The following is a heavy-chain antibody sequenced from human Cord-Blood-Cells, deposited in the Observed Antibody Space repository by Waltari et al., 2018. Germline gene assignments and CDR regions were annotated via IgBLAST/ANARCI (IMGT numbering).Heavy chain of an antibody. CDR3: ARSIVDLGWDFGY. D-gene: IGHD2-15*01. V-gene: IGHV1-2*04. Sequence: QVQLVQSGAAVKKPGASVKVSCKATGYTFTGYYMQWVRQAPGQGQEWVGCNHRSRCDTDYAQKCQGLVTMTRYPCISTGYMELGRLRSDDTAVYYCARSIVDLGWDFGYWGQGTLVTVSS. CDR2: NHRSRCDT. J-gene: IGHJ4*02. CDR1: GYTFTGYY.